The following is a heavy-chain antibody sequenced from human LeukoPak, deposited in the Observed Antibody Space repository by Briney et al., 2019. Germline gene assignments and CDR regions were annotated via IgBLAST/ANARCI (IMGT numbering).Heavy chain of an antibody. Sequence: GGSLRLSCAASGFTFDDYAMHWDRQAPGKGLEWVSGISWNSGSIGYADSVKGRFTISRDNAKSSLYLQMNSLRAEDTALYYCAKGARVSSGWYSGTDYWGQGTLVTVSS. CDR3: AKGARVSSGWYSGTDY. D-gene: IGHD6-19*01. J-gene: IGHJ4*02. CDR2: ISWNSGSI. CDR1: GFTFDDYA. V-gene: IGHV3-9*01.